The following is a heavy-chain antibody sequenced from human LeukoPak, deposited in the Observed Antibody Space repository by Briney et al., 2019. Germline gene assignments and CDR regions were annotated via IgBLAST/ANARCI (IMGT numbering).Heavy chain of an antibody. V-gene: IGHV4-59*01. CDR2: IYYSGST. J-gene: IGHJ3*02. Sequence: SETLSLTCTVSGGSISSYYWIWIRQPPGKGLEWIGYIYYSGSTNYNPSLKSRVTISVDTSKNQFSLKLSSVTAADTAVYYCARDDTVTGNDAFDIWGQGTMVTVSS. CDR1: GGSISSYY. CDR3: ARDDTVTGNDAFDI. D-gene: IGHD4-17*01.